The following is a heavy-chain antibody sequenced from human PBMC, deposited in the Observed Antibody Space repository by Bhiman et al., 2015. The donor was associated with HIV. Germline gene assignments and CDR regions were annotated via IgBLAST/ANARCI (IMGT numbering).Heavy chain of an antibody. CDR2: ISSSSSYI. Sequence: EVQLVESGGGLVKPGGSLRLSRAASGFTFSIYSMNWVRQAPGKGLEWVSSISSSSSYIYYADSVKGRFTISRDNAKNSLYLQMNSLGAEDTAVYYCAREFTGYSSSNFDYWGQGTLVTVSS. CDR1: GFTFSIYS. CDR3: AREFTGYSSSNFDY. V-gene: IGHV3-21*01. D-gene: IGHD6-13*01. J-gene: IGHJ4*02.